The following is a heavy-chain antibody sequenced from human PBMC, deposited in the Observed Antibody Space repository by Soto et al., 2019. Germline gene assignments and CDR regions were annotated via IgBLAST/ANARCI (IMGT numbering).Heavy chain of an antibody. D-gene: IGHD6-13*01. CDR3: ARTAAAGKYYYGVDV. V-gene: IGHV5-51*01. J-gene: IGHJ6*02. CDR1: GYSFTSYW. CDR2: IYPGDSDT. Sequence: GESLKISCKGSGYSFTSYWIGWVRQMPGKGLEWMGIIYPGDSDTRYSPSFQGQVTISADKSISTAYLQWSSLKASDTAMYYCARTAAAGKYYYGVDVWGQGTTVTVAS.